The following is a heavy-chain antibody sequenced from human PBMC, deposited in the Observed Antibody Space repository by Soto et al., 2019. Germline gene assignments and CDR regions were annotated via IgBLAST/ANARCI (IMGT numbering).Heavy chain of an antibody. CDR1: GGSISSYY. CDR2: IYNSGTT. CDR3: ARVRCRSSSCYGYSYDGMDV. V-gene: IGHV4-59*01. J-gene: IGHJ6*02. D-gene: IGHD2-2*01. Sequence: PSETLSLTCTVSGGSISSYYWTWVRQAPGKGLEWIGYIYNSGTTYYNPSLKSRVTISVDTSKNQFSLKLSSVTAADTAVYYCARVRCRSSSCYGYSYDGMDVWGQGPTVTLSS.